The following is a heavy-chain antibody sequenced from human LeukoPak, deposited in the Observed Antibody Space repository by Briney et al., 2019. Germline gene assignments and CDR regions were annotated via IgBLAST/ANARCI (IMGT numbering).Heavy chain of an antibody. CDR1: GFTFGDYV. Sequence: PGGSLRLSCTASGFTFGDYVMSWVRRAPGKGLEWVGFIRSKVYGGTTEYAASVKGRFIISRDDSKSIAYLQMNSLKTEDTAVYYCTRDYGGFDYWGQGTLVTVSS. CDR3: TRDYGGFDY. CDR2: IRSKVYGGTT. J-gene: IGHJ4*02. V-gene: IGHV3-49*04. D-gene: IGHD4-23*01.